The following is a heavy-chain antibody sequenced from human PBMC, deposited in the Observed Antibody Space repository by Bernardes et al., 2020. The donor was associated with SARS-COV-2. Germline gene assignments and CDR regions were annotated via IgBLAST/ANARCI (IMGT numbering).Heavy chain of an antibody. CDR2: ISSSGSST. D-gene: IGHD3-10*01. J-gene: IGHJ4*02. CDR1: GFTFSDYY. Sequence: GGSLRLSCAASGFTFSDYYMAWIRQAPGKGLEWVSYISSSGSSTYYADSVKGRFTISRDNAKNSLYLHLDSLRVEDTAVYYCARDSASGSYLVDYWGQGTLVTVSS. V-gene: IGHV3-11*01. CDR3: ARDSASGSYLVDY.